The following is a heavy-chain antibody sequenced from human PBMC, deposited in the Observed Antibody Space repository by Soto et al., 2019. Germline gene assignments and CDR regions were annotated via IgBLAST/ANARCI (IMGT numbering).Heavy chain of an antibody. CDR2: ISGSGDRT. Sequence: EVQLLESGGGLVQPGGSLRLSCAASGITISNYPMSWVRQAPGKGLDWVSGISGSGDRTYYADSAKGRFTISKDISRNSLSLQLERLGVEDPAVYFCVKDDGGDPSTAPHWGQGTLVTVSS. CDR3: VKDDGGDPSTAPH. V-gene: IGHV3-23*01. J-gene: IGHJ4*02. CDR1: GITISNYP. D-gene: IGHD2-21*01.